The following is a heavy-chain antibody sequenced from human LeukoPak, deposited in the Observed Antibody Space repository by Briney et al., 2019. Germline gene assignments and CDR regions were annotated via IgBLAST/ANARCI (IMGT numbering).Heavy chain of an antibody. CDR2: TGGSDDNT. CDR1: GFSFNGYA. CDR3: TKDLMTGFSSGWYLAY. V-gene: IGHV3-23*01. D-gene: IGHD6-19*01. J-gene: IGHJ4*02. Sequence: GRSLRLSCEGSGFSFNGYAMSWVRQAPGKGVEWVAVTGGSDDNTHYADSVKGRFSISRDTSENRLFLQMNSLRPDDSALYYCTKDLMTGFSSGWYLAYWGQGTLVTVSS.